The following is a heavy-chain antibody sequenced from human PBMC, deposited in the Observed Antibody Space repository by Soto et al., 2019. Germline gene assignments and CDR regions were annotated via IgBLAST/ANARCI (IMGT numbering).Heavy chain of an antibody. CDR3: ARRGIAAPEGNSFDY. V-gene: IGHV4-39*01. CDR1: GGSISSSSYY. D-gene: IGHD6-13*01. Sequence: QLQLQESGPGLVKPSETLSLTCTVSGGSISSSSYYWGWIRQPPGKGLEWIGSIYYSGSTYYNPSLKSRVTTSADTSKNQFSLKLGSVTAAATAVYYCARRGIAAPEGNSFDYWGQGTLVTVSS. CDR2: IYYSGST. J-gene: IGHJ4*02.